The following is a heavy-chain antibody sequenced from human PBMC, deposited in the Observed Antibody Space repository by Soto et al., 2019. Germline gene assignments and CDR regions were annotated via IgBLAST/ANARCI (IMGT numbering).Heavy chain of an antibody. CDR3: AKDTLIRNYYYYGMDV. CDR1: GFTFDDYA. Sequence: EVQLVESGGGLVQPGRSLRLSCAASGFTFDDYAMHWVRQAPGKGLEWVSGISWNSGSIGYADSVKGRFTISRDNAKNSLYLQMNSLRAEDTALYYCAKDTLIRNYYYYGMDVWGQGTTVTVSS. J-gene: IGHJ6*02. D-gene: IGHD3-16*01. V-gene: IGHV3-9*01. CDR2: ISWNSGSI.